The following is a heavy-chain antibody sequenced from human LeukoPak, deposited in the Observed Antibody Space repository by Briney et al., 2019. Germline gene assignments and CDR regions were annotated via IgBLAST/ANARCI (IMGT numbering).Heavy chain of an antibody. CDR3: ARSILTGSPFYGMDV. J-gene: IGHJ6*02. V-gene: IGHV4-59*08. CDR2: FYYSGST. Sequence: TSETLSLTCTVSGGSISSYYWSWIRQPPGKGLEWIWYFYYSGSTNYDPSLKSRVAISVDTSKNQFSLKLSSVTAADTAVFYCARSILTGSPFYGMDVWGQGTAVTVSS. CDR1: GGSISSYY. D-gene: IGHD3-9*01.